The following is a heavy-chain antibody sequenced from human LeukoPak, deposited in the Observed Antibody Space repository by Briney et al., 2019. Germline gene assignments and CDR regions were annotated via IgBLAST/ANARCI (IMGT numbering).Heavy chain of an antibody. CDR3: AKDLLEYQSGNYYYMDV. V-gene: IGHV3-7*01. D-gene: IGHD2-2*01. CDR2: IKEDGSET. CDR1: GFTFSTYW. J-gene: IGHJ6*03. Sequence: GGSLRLSCVASGFTFSTYWMSWVRQAPGKGLECVANIKEDGSETAYVDSVKGRFTISRDNSKNTLYLQMNSLRAEDTAVYYCAKDLLEYQSGNYYYMDVWGKGTTVTVSS.